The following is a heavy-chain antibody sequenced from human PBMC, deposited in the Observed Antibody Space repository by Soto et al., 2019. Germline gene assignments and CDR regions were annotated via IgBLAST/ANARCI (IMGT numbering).Heavy chain of an antibody. CDR3: VRQFGYYYHYMDV. CDR1: GGSIASRSYY. V-gene: IGHV4-39*01. Sequence: PSETLSLTCTVSGGSIASRSYYRGWIRQPPGTGLEWIGSIYYSGSTYYNPSLKSRVTMSADTSKNQFSLRLSSVTAADTAFYYCVRQFGYYYHYMDVWGKGTTVTV. J-gene: IGHJ6*03. CDR2: IYYSGST. D-gene: IGHD3-10*01.